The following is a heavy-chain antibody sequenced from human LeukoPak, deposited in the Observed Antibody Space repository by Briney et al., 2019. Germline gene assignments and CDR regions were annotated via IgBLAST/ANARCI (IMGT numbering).Heavy chain of an antibody. J-gene: IGHJ6*03. CDR3: ARETSQKGAHYMDV. V-gene: IGHV4-59*01. CDR2: IYYSGST. CDR1: GGSISSYY. Sequence: PSETLSLTCTVSGGSISSYYWSWIRQPPGKGLEWIGYIYYSGSTNYNPSLKSRVTISVDTSKNLFSLKLSSVTAADTAVYYCARETSQKGAHYMDVWGKGTTVTISS. D-gene: IGHD3-16*01.